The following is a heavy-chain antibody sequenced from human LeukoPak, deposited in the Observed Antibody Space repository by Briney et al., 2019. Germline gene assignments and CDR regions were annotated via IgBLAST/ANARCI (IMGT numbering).Heavy chain of an antibody. CDR2: MNHNSGNA. V-gene: IGHV1-8*01. CDR1: GYTFTSCD. CDR3: ARPFDYVWGSYRLDY. Sequence: ASVKVSCKASGYTFTSCDFNWVRQASGRGLEWMGWMNHNSGNAGYAQKFQGRVTMTRNTSISTAYMELSRLRSEDTAVYYCARPFDYVWGSYRLDYWGQGTLVTVSS. D-gene: IGHD3-16*02. J-gene: IGHJ4*02.